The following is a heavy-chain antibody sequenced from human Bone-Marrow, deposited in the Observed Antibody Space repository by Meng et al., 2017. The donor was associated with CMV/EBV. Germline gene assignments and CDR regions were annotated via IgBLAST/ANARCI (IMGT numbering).Heavy chain of an antibody. CDR1: GGSISSGDYY. D-gene: IGHD3-3*01. J-gene: IGHJ5*02. V-gene: IGHV4-30-4*08. Sequence: SGGSISSGDYYWSWISQPPGKGLEWIGYIYYSGSTYYNPSLKSRVTISVDTSKNQFSLKLSSVTAADTAVYYCARYEWLLTWGWFDPWGQGTLVTVSS. CDR2: IYYSGST. CDR3: ARYEWLLTWGWFDP.